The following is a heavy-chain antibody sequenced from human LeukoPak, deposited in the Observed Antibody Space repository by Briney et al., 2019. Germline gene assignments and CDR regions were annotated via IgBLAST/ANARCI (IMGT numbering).Heavy chain of an antibody. D-gene: IGHD2-2*01. Sequence: GGSLRLSCAASGFTFSSYAMHWVRQAPGKGLEWVAVMSYDGSSKYYADSVKGRFTISRDNSKNTVYLQMDSLRAEDTAVYYCAREFCSSTTCYGFDYWGQGTLVTVSS. CDR1: GFTFSSYA. CDR2: MSYDGSSK. V-gene: IGHV3-30*19. J-gene: IGHJ4*02. CDR3: AREFCSSTTCYGFDY.